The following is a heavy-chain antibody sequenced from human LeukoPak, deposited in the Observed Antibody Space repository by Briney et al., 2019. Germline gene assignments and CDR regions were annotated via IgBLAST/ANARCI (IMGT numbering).Heavy chain of an antibody. CDR1: GGSISSGGYS. Sequence: SQTLSLTCAVSGGSISSGGYSWSWIRQPPGKGLEWIGYIYHSGSTYYNPSLKSRVTISVDRSKNQFSLKLSSVAAADTAVYYCARRMGYSSSWFDYWGQGTLVTVSS. D-gene: IGHD6-13*01. CDR2: IYHSGST. J-gene: IGHJ4*02. V-gene: IGHV4-30-2*01. CDR3: ARRMGYSSSWFDY.